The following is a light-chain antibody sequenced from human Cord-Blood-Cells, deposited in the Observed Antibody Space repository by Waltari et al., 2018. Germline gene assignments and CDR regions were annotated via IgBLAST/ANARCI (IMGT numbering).Light chain of an antibody. V-gene: IGKV1-6*01. J-gene: IGKJ1*01. CDR2: AAS. CDR3: LQDYKYPRT. CDR1: QGIRND. Sequence: AIQMTQSPSSLSASVGDRVTITCRASQGIRNDLGWYQQKPGKAPKLLVDAASSLQSGVPSRFSGSGTGTDFTPTISSLQPEAVATKYCLQDYKYPRTFGQGTKVEIK.